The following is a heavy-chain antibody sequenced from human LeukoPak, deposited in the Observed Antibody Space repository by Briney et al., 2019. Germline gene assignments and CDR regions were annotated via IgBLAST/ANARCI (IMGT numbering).Heavy chain of an antibody. CDR2: ISGSGGST. CDR1: GFTFSSYA. J-gene: IGHJ4*02. CDR3: AKVLTGSGWPFDY. Sequence: GVSLRLSCAASGFTFSSYATSWVRQAPGKGLEWVSAISGSGGSTYYADSVKGRFTISRDNSKNTLYLQMNSLRAEDTAVYYCAKVLTGSGWPFDYWGQGTLVTVSS. D-gene: IGHD6-19*01. V-gene: IGHV3-23*01.